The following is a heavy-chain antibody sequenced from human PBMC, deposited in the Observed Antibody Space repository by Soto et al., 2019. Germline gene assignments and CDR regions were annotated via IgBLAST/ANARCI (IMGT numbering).Heavy chain of an antibody. D-gene: IGHD2-21*01. CDR2: IKSDVSVT. J-gene: IGHJ4*02. V-gene: IGHV3-74*03. CDR1: GFTFSNYW. Sequence: GGSLRLSCAASGFTFSNYWMHWVRQVPGKGLVWVSHIKSDVSVTTYADSVKGRFTISRDNAENMLYLQMNSLRAGDTAVYYCVRDCCGIPFDRWGEGTLVNVPS. CDR3: VRDCCGIPFDR.